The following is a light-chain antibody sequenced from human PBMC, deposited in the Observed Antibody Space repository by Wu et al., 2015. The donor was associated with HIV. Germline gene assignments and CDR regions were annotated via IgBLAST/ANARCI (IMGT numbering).Light chain of an antibody. V-gene: IGKV1-39*01. CDR3: QQSYTTPWT. Sequence: DIRMTQSPSSLSASVGDRVTITCRASQTIRNYLNWYQQKPGKAPNLLIYAASTLQRGVPSRFSGSGSGTDFTLAISNLQPEDFATYFCQQSYTTPWTFAQGTKVEIK. J-gene: IGKJ1*01. CDR1: QTIRNY. CDR2: AAS.